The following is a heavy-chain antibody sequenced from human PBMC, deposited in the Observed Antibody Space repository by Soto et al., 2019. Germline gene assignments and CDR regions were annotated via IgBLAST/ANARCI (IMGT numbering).Heavy chain of an antibody. CDR3: ARLRGPYYYDSSGYFVY. J-gene: IGHJ4*02. D-gene: IGHD3-22*01. V-gene: IGHV1-18*01. Sequence: ASVKVSCKASGYTFTSYGISWARQAPGQGLEWMGWISAYNGNTNYAQKLQGRVTMTTDTSTSTAYMELRSLRSDDTAVYYCARLRGPYYYDSSGYFVYWGQGTLVTVSS. CDR2: ISAYNGNT. CDR1: GYTFTSYG.